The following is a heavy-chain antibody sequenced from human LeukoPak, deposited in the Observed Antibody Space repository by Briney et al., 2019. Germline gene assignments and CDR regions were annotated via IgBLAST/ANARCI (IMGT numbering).Heavy chain of an antibody. D-gene: IGHD2-15*01. CDR3: ARAYCSGGSCYSGYFDY. CDR1: GFTVSSNY. Sequence: GGSLRLSCAASGFTVSSNYMSWVRQAPGKGLEWVSVIYSGGSTYYADSVKGRFTISRDNSKNTLYLQMNSLRAEDTAVYYCARAYCSGGSCYSGYFDYWGQGTLVTVSS. V-gene: IGHV3-66*01. J-gene: IGHJ4*02. CDR2: IYSGGST.